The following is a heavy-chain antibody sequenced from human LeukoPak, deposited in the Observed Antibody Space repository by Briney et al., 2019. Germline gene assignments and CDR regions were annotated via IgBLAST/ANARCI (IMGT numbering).Heavy chain of an antibody. D-gene: IGHD2-2*01. CDR3: ARGGGDCSSTSCPSDAFDI. CDR2: MNPNSGNT. CDR1: VYTSTSYD. V-gene: IGHV1-8*01. J-gene: IGHJ3*02. Sequence: ASVKVSCKAAVYTSTSYDINWVRQATGQGLEWMGWMNPNSGNTGYAQKFQGRVTMTRNTSISTAYMELSSVRYEATAVYYCARGGGDCSSTSCPSDAFDIWGQGTMVTVSS.